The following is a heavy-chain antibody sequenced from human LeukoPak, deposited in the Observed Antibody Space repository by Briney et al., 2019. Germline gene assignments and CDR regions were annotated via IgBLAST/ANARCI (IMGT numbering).Heavy chain of an antibody. D-gene: IGHD3-10*01. V-gene: IGHV3-23*01. CDR3: AKDQSRMVRGVTDY. Sequence: GGSLRLSCAASGFTFSSYAMSWVRQAPGKGLEWVSAISGSGGSTYYAGSVKGRFTISRDNSKNTLYLQMNSLRAEDTAVYYCAKDQSRMVRGVTDYWGQGTLVTVSS. CDR2: ISGSGGST. CDR1: GFTFSSYA. J-gene: IGHJ4*02.